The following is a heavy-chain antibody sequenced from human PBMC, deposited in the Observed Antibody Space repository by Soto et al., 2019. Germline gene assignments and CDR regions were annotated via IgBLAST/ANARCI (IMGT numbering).Heavy chain of an antibody. V-gene: IGHV2-5*02. D-gene: IGHD3-3*01. CDR3: AHRILRTVFGLVTTTAIYFDF. Sequence: QITLNESGPTVVKPAETLTLTCTFSGFSLTTSGVGVGWIRQSPGKAPEWLARIYWDDDKRYSASLKSRLTITKDTSKNQVVLTMASVDPADTATYYCAHRILRTVFGLVTTTAIYFDFCGHGTPGVVSS. CDR2: IYWDDDK. CDR1: GFSLTTSGVG. J-gene: IGHJ4*01.